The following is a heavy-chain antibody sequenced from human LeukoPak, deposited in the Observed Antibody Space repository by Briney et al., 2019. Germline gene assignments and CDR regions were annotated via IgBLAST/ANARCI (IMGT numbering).Heavy chain of an antibody. CDR1: GGSIRSSYYY. Sequence: PSETLSLTCTVSGGSIRSSYYYWVWIRQPPGKGLEWIGSIYDSGSTYYNPSLKSRATISVDTSKNQFSLKLNSVTAADTAVYYCARHSGPWGQGNLVTVSS. CDR2: IYDSGST. J-gene: IGHJ5*02. D-gene: IGHD7-27*01. CDR3: ARHSGP. V-gene: IGHV4-39*01.